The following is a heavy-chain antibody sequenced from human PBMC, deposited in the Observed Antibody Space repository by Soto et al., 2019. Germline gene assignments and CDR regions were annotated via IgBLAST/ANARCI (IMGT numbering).Heavy chain of an antibody. CDR1: GGSVSSGSYY. Sequence: SETLSLTCTVSGGSVSSGSYYWSWIRQPPGKGLEWIGYIYYSGSANYNPSLKSRVTISVDTSKNQFSLKLSSVTAADTAVYYCARGIEGWYQGRYYYGMDVWGQGTTVTVSS. V-gene: IGHV4-61*01. D-gene: IGHD6-19*01. CDR2: IYYSGSA. J-gene: IGHJ6*02. CDR3: ARGIEGWYQGRYYYGMDV.